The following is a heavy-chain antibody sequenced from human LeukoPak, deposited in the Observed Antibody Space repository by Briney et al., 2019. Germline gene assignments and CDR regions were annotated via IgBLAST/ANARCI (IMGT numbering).Heavy chain of an antibody. CDR3: AKGSTYYYYYYMDV. CDR1: GFTFDDHA. J-gene: IGHJ6*03. V-gene: IGHV3-9*01. CDR2: ISWNSGSI. Sequence: GGSLRLSCAASGFTFDDHAMHWVRQAPGKGLEWVSGISWNSGSIGYADSVKGRFTISRDNAKNSLYLQMNSLRAEDTALYYCAKGSTYYYYYYMDVWGKGTTVTVSS.